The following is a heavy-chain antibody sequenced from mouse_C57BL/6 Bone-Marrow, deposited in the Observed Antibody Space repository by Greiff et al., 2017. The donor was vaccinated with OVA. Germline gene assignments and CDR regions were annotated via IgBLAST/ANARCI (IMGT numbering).Heavy chain of an antibody. J-gene: IGHJ2*01. Sequence: DVQLVESGGGLVKPGGSLKLSCAASGFTFSSYTMSWVRQTPEKRLEWVATISGGGGNTYYPDSVKGRFTISRDNAKNTLYLQMSSLRSEDTALYYCARPNWDFFDYWGQGTTLTVSS. D-gene: IGHD4-1*01. V-gene: IGHV5-9*01. CDR2: ISGGGGNT. CDR1: GFTFSSYT. CDR3: ARPNWDFFDY.